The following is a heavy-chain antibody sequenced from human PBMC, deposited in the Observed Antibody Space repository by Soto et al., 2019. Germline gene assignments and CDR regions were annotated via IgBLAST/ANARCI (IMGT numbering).Heavy chain of an antibody. CDR1: GFTVSSNY. D-gene: IGHD1-1*01. Sequence: LRLSCAASGFTVSSNYMSWVRQAPGKGLEWVSVIYSGGSTYYADSVKGRFTISRDNSKNTLYLQMNSLRAEDTAVYYCAQSGEMEYFQHWGQGTLVTVSS. CDR3: AQSGEMEYFQH. J-gene: IGHJ1*01. V-gene: IGHV3-66*01. CDR2: IYSGGST.